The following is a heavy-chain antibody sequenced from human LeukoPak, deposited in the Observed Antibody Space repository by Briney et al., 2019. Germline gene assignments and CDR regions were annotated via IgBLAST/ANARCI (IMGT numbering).Heavy chain of an antibody. D-gene: IGHD3-22*01. CDR3: AKDRSEDSSGYYYYYYYGMDV. CDR1: GFTFSSYW. CDR2: IKQDGSEK. J-gene: IGHJ6*02. Sequence: GGSLRLSCAASGFTFSSYWMGWVRQAPGKGLEWVANIKQDGSEKYYVDSVKGRFTISRDNAKNSLYLQMNSLRAEDTALYYCAKDRSEDSSGYYYYYYYGMDVWGQGTTVTVSS. V-gene: IGHV3-7*03.